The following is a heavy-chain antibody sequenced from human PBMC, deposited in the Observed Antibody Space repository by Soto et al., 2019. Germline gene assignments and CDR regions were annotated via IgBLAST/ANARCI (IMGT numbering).Heavy chain of an antibody. D-gene: IGHD4-17*01. CDR1: GYTFTSYG. V-gene: IGHV1-18*01. J-gene: IGHJ2*01. CDR2: ISAYNGNT. CDR3: ARDGRAPPTTNTVTGGYWYFDL. Sequence: ASVKVSCKASGYTFTSYGISWVRQAPGQGLEWMGWISAYNGNTNYAQKLQGRVTMTTDTSTSTAYMELRSLRSDDTAVYYCARDGRAPPTTNTVTGGYWYFDLWGRGTLVTVSS.